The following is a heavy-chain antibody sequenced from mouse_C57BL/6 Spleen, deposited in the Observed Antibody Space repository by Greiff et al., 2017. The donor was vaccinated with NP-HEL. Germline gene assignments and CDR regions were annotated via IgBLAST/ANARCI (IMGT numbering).Heavy chain of an antibody. V-gene: IGHV1-22*01. Sequence: EVQLQESGPELVKPGASVKMSCKASGYTFTDYNMHWVKQSHGKSLEWIGYINPNNGGTSYNQKFKGKATLTVNKSSSTAYMELRSLTSEDSAVYYCAIITTVVRYFDVWGTGTTVTVSS. CDR2: INPNNGGT. D-gene: IGHD1-1*01. J-gene: IGHJ1*03. CDR3: AIITTVVRYFDV. CDR1: GYTFTDYN.